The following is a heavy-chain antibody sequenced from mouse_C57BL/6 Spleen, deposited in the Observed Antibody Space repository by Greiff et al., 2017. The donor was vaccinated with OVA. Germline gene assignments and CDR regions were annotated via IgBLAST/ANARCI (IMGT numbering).Heavy chain of an antibody. CDR2: ISDGGSYT. Sequence: EVQLVESGGGLVKPGGSLKLSCAASGFTFSIYAMSWVRQTPEKRLEWVATISDGGSYTYYPDNVKGRFTISRDNAKNNLYLQMSHLKSEDTAMXYCARDFRLPGYAMDYWGQGTSVTVSS. CDR1: GFTFSIYA. V-gene: IGHV5-4*01. CDR3: ARDFRLPGYAMDY. J-gene: IGHJ4*01.